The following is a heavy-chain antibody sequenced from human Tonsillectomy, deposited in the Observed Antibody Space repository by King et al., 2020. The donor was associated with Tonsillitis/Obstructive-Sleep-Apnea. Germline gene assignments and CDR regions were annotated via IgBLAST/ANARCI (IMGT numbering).Heavy chain of an antibody. V-gene: IGHV3-48*03. CDR2: ISSSGSTI. CDR1: RFTFSSYE. CDR3: ARAENFWSAPFDY. D-gene: IGHD3-3*01. J-gene: IGHJ4*02. Sequence: VQLVESGGGLVQPGGSLRLSCAASRFTFSSYEMHWVRQAPGKGLEWVSYISSSGSTIYYADSVKGRFTVSRANAKNSLYLQINSLRAEDTALYYCARAENFWSAPFDYWGQGTLVTVSS.